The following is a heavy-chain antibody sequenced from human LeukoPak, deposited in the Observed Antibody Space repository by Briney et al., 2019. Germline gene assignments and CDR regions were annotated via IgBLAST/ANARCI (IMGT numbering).Heavy chain of an antibody. D-gene: IGHD2-8*01. J-gene: IGHJ3*02. Sequence: GGSLRLSCAASGFTFSSYEMNWVRQAPGKGLEWVSYISSSGSTIYYADSVKGRFTISRDNAKNSLYLQMNSLRAEDTAVYYCARRTKTDAFDIWGQGTMVTVSS. CDR1: GFTFSSYE. CDR2: ISSSGSTI. V-gene: IGHV3-48*03. CDR3: ARRTKTDAFDI.